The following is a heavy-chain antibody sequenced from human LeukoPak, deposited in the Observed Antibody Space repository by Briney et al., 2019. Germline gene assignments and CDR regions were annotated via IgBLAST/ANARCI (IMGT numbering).Heavy chain of an antibody. D-gene: IGHD3-22*01. V-gene: IGHV3-74*01. CDR2: INSGGTGT. Sequence: GGSLRLSCAASGFTFSTYWMHWVRQAPEEGLVWVSRINSGGTGTNYADSVKGRFTISRDNAKNSLYLQMNSLRAEDTAVYYCARHYYYDSSGYTTPPGYWGQGTLVTVSS. CDR1: GFTFSTYW. CDR3: ARHYYYDSSGYTTPPGY. J-gene: IGHJ4*02.